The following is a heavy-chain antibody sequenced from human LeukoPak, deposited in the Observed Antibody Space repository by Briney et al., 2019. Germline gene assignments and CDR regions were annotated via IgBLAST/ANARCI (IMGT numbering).Heavy chain of an antibody. CDR1: GGSISSYY. D-gene: IGHD2-2*01. Sequence: SETLSLTCTVSGGSISSYYWSWIRQPPGKGLEWIGYIYYSGSTNYNPSLKSRVTISVDTSKNQFSLKLSSVTAADTAVYYCARDYVVPAAGRYYYYMDVWGKGTTVTVSS. CDR2: IYYSGST. J-gene: IGHJ6*03. V-gene: IGHV4-59*01. CDR3: ARDYVVPAAGRYYYYMDV.